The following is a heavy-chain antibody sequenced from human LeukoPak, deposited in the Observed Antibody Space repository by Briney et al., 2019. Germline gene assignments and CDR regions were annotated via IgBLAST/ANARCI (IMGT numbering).Heavy chain of an antibody. CDR2: TYYRSKWYN. V-gene: IGHV6-1*01. CDR3: ARDVPDYDYVWGSFDY. J-gene: IGHJ4*02. CDR1: GDSVSSNSAA. Sequence: QTLSLTFAISGDSVSSNSAAWNWIRQSPSRGLEWLGRTYYRSKWYNDYAVSVKSRITINPDTPKNQFSLQLNSVTPEDTAVYYCARDVPDYDYVWGSFDYWGQGTLVTVSS. D-gene: IGHD3-16*01.